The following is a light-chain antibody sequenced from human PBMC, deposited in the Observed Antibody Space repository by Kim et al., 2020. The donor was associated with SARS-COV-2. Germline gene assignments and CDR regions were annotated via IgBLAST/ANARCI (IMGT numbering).Light chain of an antibody. CDR2: QDT. J-gene: IGLJ2*01. Sequence: VSPGQTATITCSGDRLGDKYVCWYHQKPGQSPKVVIYQDTKRPSEIPDRFSGSNSGNTATLTISRTQAIDEADYYCQVWDSTTTVFGGGTQLTVL. V-gene: IGLV3-1*01. CDR1: RLGDKY. CDR3: QVWDSTTTV.